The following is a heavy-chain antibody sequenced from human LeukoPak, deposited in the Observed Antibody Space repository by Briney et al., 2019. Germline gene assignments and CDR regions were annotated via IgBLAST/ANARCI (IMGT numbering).Heavy chain of an antibody. CDR2: IYWNDDK. Sequence: SGPTLVKPTQTLTLTCTFSGFSLSTTGVGVGWIRQPPGKALEWLALIYWNDDKRYSTSLKSRLTITKDTSKNQVVLAMTNMDPVDTATYYCAHSGTVTTPHDAFDMWGQGTMVTVSS. J-gene: IGHJ3*02. V-gene: IGHV2-5*01. CDR1: GFSLSTTGVG. D-gene: IGHD4-17*01. CDR3: AHSGTVTTPHDAFDM.